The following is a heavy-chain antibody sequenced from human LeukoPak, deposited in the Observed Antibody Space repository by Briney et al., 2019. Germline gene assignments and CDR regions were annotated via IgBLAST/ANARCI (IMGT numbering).Heavy chain of an antibody. Sequence: GGSLRLSCAASGFTFNSYSMNWVRQAPGKGLEWVSSISSSSSYIYYADSVKGRFTISRDNAKNSVSLQMNSLRAEDTVVYYCARSYRQQLVEGYWGQGTLVTVSS. CDR2: ISSSSSYI. J-gene: IGHJ4*02. CDR3: ARSYRQQLVEGY. V-gene: IGHV3-21*01. CDR1: GFTFNSYS. D-gene: IGHD6-13*01.